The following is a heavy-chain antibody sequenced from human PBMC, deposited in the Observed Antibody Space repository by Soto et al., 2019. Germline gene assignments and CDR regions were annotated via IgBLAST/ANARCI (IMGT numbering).Heavy chain of an antibody. CDR3: ATHYDSSGYCLDY. Sequence: GASVKVSCKVSGYTLTELSMHWVRQAPGKGLEWMGGFDPGDGETIYAQKFQGRVTMTEDTSTDTAYMELSSLRSEDTAVYYCATHYDSSGYCLDYWGQGTLVTVSS. CDR1: GYTLTELS. V-gene: IGHV1-24*01. D-gene: IGHD3-22*01. CDR2: FDPGDGET. J-gene: IGHJ4*02.